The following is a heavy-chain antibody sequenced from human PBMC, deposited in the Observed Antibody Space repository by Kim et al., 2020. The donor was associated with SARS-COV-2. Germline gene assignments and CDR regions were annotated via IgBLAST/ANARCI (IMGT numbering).Heavy chain of an antibody. V-gene: IGHV3-9*01. CDR1: GFTFDDYA. Sequence: GGSLRLSCAASGFTFDDYAMHWVRQAPGKGLEWVSGISWNSGSIGYADSVKGRFTISRDNAKNSLYLQMNSLRAEDTALYYCAKDKSNVGLFDYWGQGTLVTVSS. J-gene: IGHJ4*02. CDR3: AKDKSNVGLFDY. CDR2: ISWNSGSI.